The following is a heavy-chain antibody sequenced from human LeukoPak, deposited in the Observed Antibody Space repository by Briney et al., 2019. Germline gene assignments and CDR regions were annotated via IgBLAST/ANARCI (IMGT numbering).Heavy chain of an antibody. J-gene: IGHJ6*02. CDR2: FDPEDGET. CDR3: ARERVVPAASSDYYYGMDV. Sequence: ASVKVSCKVSGYTLTELSMHWVRQAPGKGLEWMGGFDPEDGETIYAQKFQGRVTMTEDTSTDTAYMELSSLRAEDTAVYYCARERVVPAASSDYYYGMDVWGQGTTVTVSS. D-gene: IGHD2-2*01. CDR1: GYTLTELS. V-gene: IGHV1-24*01.